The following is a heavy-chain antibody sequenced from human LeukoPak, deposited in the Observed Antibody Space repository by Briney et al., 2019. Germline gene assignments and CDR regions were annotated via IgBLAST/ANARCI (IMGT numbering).Heavy chain of an antibody. CDR3: TKRARMGIAAAGDGFHI. J-gene: IGHJ3*02. CDR2: ISWDSAAI. Sequence: PGGSLRLSCAASGFRFDDYAMHWVPQAPGKGLEWVSGISWDSAAIGYADSVRGRFTLSRDNAKNSLFLQMSSLRVEDTALYYCTKRARMGIAAAGDGFHIWGQGTMVTVSS. V-gene: IGHV3-9*01. CDR1: GFRFDDYA. D-gene: IGHD6-13*01.